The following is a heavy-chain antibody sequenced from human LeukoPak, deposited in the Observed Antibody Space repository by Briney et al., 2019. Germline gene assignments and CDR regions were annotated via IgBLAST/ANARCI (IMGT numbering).Heavy chain of an antibody. V-gene: IGHV3-33*01. CDR2: IWYGGSNI. CDR1: GFTFSSYG. Sequence: GGSLRLSCAASGFTFSSYGMHWVRQAPGKGLEWVAGIWYGGSNIYYADSVKGRFTISRDNSKNTLYLQMDSLRAEDTAVYYCARDRGRGSSHNDYWGQGILVTVSS. J-gene: IGHJ4*02. D-gene: IGHD2-15*01. CDR3: ARDRGRGSSHNDY.